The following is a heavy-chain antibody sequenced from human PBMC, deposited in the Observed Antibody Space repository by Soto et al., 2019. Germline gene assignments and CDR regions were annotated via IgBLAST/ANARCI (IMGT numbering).Heavy chain of an antibody. CDR1: GGSFSGYY. V-gene: IGHV4-34*01. J-gene: IGHJ3*02. D-gene: IGHD1-1*01. CDR3: QLERRGFDI. CDR2: INDCGST. Sequence: QVQLQQWGAGLLKPSETLSLTCAVYGGSFSGYYWSWIRQPPGKGLEWIGEINDCGSTNYNPSLKRRVTITVDTSKNQFSLKLSSVTAAATAVYYCQLERRGFDIWGQGTMVTVSS.